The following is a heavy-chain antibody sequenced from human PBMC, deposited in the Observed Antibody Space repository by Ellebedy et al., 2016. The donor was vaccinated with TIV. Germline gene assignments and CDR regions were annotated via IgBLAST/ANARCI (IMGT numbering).Heavy chain of an antibody. CDR3: ARGPEGYCSGDSCYYYGMDV. Sequence: GGSLRLSXAASGFTFSSYGMHWVRQAPGKGLEWVAIIWYDGNYKYYADSVKGRFTISRDNSKNTLYLQMNSLRAEDTAVYYCARGPEGYCSGDSCYYYGMDVWGQGTTVTVSS. D-gene: IGHD2-15*01. V-gene: IGHV3-33*01. CDR2: IWYDGNYK. CDR1: GFTFSSYG. J-gene: IGHJ6*02.